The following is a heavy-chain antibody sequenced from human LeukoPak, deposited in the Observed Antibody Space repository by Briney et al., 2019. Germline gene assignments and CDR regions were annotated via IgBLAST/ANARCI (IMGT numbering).Heavy chain of an antibody. J-gene: IGHJ6*03. CDR1: GGSFSGYY. CDR2: INHSGST. CDR3: ARVLHYGSGSFLRYYYYMDV. D-gene: IGHD3-10*01. V-gene: IGHV4-34*01. Sequence: PSETLSLTCAVYGGSFSGYYWSWIRQPPGKGLEWIGEINHSGSTNHNPSLKSRVTISVDTSKNQFSLKLSSVTAADTAVYYCARVLHYGSGSFLRYYYYMDVWGKGTTVTVSS.